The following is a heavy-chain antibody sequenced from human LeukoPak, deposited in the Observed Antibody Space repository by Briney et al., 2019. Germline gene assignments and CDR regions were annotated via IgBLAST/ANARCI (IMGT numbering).Heavy chain of an antibody. V-gene: IGHV3-23*01. J-gene: IGHJ5*02. CDR2: ISGSGGST. CDR3: AKNPYYDFWSGYPYYNWFDP. Sequence: PGGSLRLSCAASGFTFSSYAMSWVRQAPGKGLEWVSAISGSGGSTYYADSVKGRFTISRDNSKNTLYLRMNSLRAEDTAVYYCAKNPYYDFWSGYPYYNWFDPWGQGTLVTVSS. CDR1: GFTFSSYA. D-gene: IGHD3-3*01.